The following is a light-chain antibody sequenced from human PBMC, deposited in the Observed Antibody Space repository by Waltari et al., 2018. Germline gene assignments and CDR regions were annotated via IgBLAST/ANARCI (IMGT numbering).Light chain of an antibody. Sequence: IQLTQSPSSLSASVGDRVTITCRASQGISSYLAWYQQKPGKAPNLLIYDASTLQSGVPSRFSGSGSGTDFTITRSSLQPEDFATYYCQQLINYPRVTFGGGTKVEIK. CDR3: QQLINYPRVT. V-gene: IGKV1-9*01. CDR1: QGISSY. CDR2: DAS. J-gene: IGKJ4*01.